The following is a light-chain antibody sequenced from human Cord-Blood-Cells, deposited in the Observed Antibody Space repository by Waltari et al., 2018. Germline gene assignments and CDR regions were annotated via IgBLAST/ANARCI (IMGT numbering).Light chain of an antibody. CDR1: SSDVGGYNY. CDR2: DVS. V-gene: IGLV2-11*01. Sequence: QSALTQPRSVSGSPGQSVTISCTGTSSDVGGYNYVSWYQQHPGKVPKLMIYDVSKRPSGVPDRFSGSKSGSTASLTISGLQAEDEADYYCCSYAGSYTWVFGGGTKLTVL. J-gene: IGLJ3*02. CDR3: CSYAGSYTWV.